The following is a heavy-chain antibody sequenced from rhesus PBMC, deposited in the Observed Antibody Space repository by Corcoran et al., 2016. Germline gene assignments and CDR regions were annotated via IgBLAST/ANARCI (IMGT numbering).Heavy chain of an antibody. CDR1: GCSISSNY. D-gene: IGHD3-16*01. CDR2: IYVSVSST. CDR3: ASSDYYSGSYWEFDY. J-gene: IGHJ4*01. Sequence: QLQLQESGPGLVKPSEALSVTCAVSGCSISSNYWSWIRQPPGTGLEWIGRIYVSVSSTNYKPSLKSRVILSLDTSKNQLYLKLSSVAAADTAVYYCASSDYYSGSYWEFDYWGQGVLVTVSS. V-gene: IGHV4-169*01.